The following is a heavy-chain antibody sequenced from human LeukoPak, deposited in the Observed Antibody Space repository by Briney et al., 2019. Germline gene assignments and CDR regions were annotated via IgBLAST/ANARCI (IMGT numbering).Heavy chain of an antibody. CDR2: INHNGNVN. J-gene: IGHJ4*02. D-gene: IGHD3-9*01. V-gene: IGHV3-7*01. CDR3: ARVSYDILTGYSYIDY. CDR1: GFTFSSYW. Sequence: GGSLRLSCAASGFTFSSYWMNWARQAPGKGLEWVASINHNGNVNYYVDSVKGRFTISRDNAKNSLYLQMNSLRAEDTAVYCCARVSYDILTGYSYIDYWGQGTLVTVSS.